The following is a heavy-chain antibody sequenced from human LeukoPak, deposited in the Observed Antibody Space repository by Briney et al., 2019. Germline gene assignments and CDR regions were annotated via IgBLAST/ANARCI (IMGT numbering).Heavy chain of an antibody. CDR3: ASQIVVRAALTGAFDI. Sequence: PSETLSLTCTVSGGSISSSSYYWGWIRQPPGKGLEWIGSIYYSGSTYYNPSLKSRVTISVDTSKNQFSLKLSSVTAADTAVYYCASQIVVRAALTGAFDIWGQGTMVTVSS. V-gene: IGHV4-39*01. CDR2: IYYSGST. CDR1: GGSISSSSYY. J-gene: IGHJ3*02. D-gene: IGHD2-2*01.